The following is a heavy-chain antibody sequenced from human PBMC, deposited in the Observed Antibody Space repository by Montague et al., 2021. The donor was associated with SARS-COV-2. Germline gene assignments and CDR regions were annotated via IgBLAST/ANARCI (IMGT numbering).Heavy chain of an antibody. D-gene: IGHD5-12*01. V-gene: IGHV4-61*02. CDR1: GGSISSGSYY. CDR3: ARAHSGSWAHLDN. J-gene: IGHJ4*02. CDR2: NNTSGTT. Sequence: TLSLTCTVSGGSISSGSYYWSWLRQPAGKGLEWIGRNNTSGTTDYSLSRQSRVTISVDTSKNQFSLKLTSVTAAATAVYYCARAHSGSWAHLDNWGQGSLVTVSS.